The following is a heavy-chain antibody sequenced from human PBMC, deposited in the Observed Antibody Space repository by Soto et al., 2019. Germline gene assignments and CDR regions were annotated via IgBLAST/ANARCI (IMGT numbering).Heavy chain of an antibody. D-gene: IGHD2-15*01. CDR1: GFSVSSMY. V-gene: IGHV3-66*01. CDR2: IQSGGST. CDR3: PRDDVHCSGDNCYGVPMDV. J-gene: IGHJ6*04. Sequence: EVLLVESGGALVQPGGSLSLSCTVSGFSVSSMYMSWVSQAPEKGLEWVSLIQSGGSTYYAGSVKGRFTISRDNSENSPSIQMNSLRVEETAVYYCPRDDVHCSGDNCYGVPMDVWGKGTTITVSA.